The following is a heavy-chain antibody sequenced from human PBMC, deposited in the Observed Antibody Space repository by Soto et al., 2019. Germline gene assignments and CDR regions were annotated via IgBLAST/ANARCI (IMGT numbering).Heavy chain of an antibody. CDR2: IIPILGIA. CDR3: ATDGASPGIFDY. Sequence: ASVKVSCKASGGTFSSYTISWVRQAPGQGLERMGRIIPILGIANYAQKFQGRVTITADKSTSTAYMELSSLRSEDTAVYYCATDGASPGIFDYWGQGTLVTVSS. CDR1: GGTFSSYT. V-gene: IGHV1-69*04. J-gene: IGHJ4*02. D-gene: IGHD1-26*01.